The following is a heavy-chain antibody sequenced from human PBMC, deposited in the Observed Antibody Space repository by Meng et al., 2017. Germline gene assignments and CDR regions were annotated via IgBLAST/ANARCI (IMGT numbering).Heavy chain of an antibody. CDR3: ARGLILEQQLTWGDWFDP. CDR1: GGSFSGYY. D-gene: IGHD6-13*01. CDR2: INHSGST. V-gene: IGHV4-34*01. J-gene: IGHJ5*02. Sequence: QVQLQQRGAGLLKPSETLSLSCAVYGGSFSGYYWSWIRQPPGKWLEWIGEINHSGSTNYNPSLKSRVTISVDTSKNQFSLKLSSVTAADTAVYYCARGLILEQQLTWGDWFDPWGQGTLVTVSS.